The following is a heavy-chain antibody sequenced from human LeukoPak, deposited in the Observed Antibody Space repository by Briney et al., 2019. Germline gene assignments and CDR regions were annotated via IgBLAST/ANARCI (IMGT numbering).Heavy chain of an antibody. Sequence: ASVKVSCKASGGTFSSYAISWVRQAPGQGLEWMGRIIPILGIANYAQKFQGRVTITADKSTSTAYMELSSLRSEDTAVYYCARVFLDYGDYAYYYYGMDVWGQRTTVTVSS. CDR2: IIPILGIA. J-gene: IGHJ6*02. CDR1: GGTFSSYA. D-gene: IGHD4-17*01. V-gene: IGHV1-69*04. CDR3: ARVFLDYGDYAYYYYGMDV.